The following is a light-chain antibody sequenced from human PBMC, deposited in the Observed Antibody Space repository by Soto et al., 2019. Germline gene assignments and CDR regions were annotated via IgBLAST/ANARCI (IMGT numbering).Light chain of an antibody. V-gene: IGLV2-23*01. CDR2: GDS. CDR1: ISVVGSYEF. CDR3: CSNAGTRTV. Sequence: SALTQPASVSGSPGQSITISCTGIISVVGSYEFVSWYQQHPGKAPKLMIYGDSRPSGVSDRFSGSKSGNTASLTISGLQAEDEGDYYCCSNAGTRTVFGGGTKLTVL. J-gene: IGLJ3*02.